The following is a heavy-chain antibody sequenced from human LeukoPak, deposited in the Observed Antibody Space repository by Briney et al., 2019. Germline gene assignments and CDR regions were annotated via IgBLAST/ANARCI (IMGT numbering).Heavy chain of an antibody. Sequence: GGSLRLSCAASGFTFSSYSMNWVRQAPGKGLEWVSSISSSSSYIYYADSVKGRFTISRDNAKNSLYLQMNSLRAEDTAVYYCAKDGYCSSTSCYTQLYYYYGMDVWGQGTTVTVSS. CDR2: ISSSSSYI. J-gene: IGHJ6*02. CDR1: GFTFSSYS. CDR3: AKDGYCSSTSCYTQLYYYYGMDV. V-gene: IGHV3-21*01. D-gene: IGHD2-2*02.